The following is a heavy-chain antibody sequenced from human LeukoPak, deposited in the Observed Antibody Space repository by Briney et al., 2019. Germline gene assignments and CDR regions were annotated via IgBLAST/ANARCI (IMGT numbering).Heavy chain of an antibody. V-gene: IGHV4-59*05. CDR1: GASVSSSY. CDR2: IYYSGST. D-gene: IGHD1-26*01. J-gene: IGHJ3*02. Sequence: MSSETLSLTCAVSGASVSSSYWTWIRQTPGKGLEWIGSIYYSGSTYYNPSLKSRVTISVDTSKNQFSLKLSSVTAADTAVYYCAMRSGSKHNNDAFDIWGQGTMVTVSS. CDR3: AMRSGSKHNNDAFDI.